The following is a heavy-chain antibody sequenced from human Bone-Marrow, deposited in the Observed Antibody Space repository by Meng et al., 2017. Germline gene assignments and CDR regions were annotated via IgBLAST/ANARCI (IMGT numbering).Heavy chain of an antibody. J-gene: IGHJ2*01. D-gene: IGHD3-10*01. Sequence: GESLKISCAASGFTFSNAWMSWVRQAPGKGLEWVGRIKSKTDGGTTDYAAPVKGRFTISRDDSKNTLYLQMNSLRAEDTAVYYCARARFPGSYWYFDLWGHGTPVTVSS. CDR3: ARARFPGSYWYFDL. V-gene: IGHV3-15*01. CDR2: IKSKTDGGTT. CDR1: GFTFSNAW.